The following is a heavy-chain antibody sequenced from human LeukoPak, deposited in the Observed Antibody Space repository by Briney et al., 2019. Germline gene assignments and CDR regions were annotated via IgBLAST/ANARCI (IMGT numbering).Heavy chain of an antibody. V-gene: IGHV1-46*01. Sequence: ASVKVSCKASGYTFTSYYMHWVRQAPGQGLEWMGIINPSGGSTSYAQKFQGRVTMTTDTSTSTAYMELRSLRSDDTAVYYCAREDKEVGDVDTAMVDYWGQGTLVTVSS. CDR1: GYTFTSYY. D-gene: IGHD5-18*01. CDR3: AREDKEVGDVDTAMVDY. J-gene: IGHJ4*02. CDR2: INPSGGST.